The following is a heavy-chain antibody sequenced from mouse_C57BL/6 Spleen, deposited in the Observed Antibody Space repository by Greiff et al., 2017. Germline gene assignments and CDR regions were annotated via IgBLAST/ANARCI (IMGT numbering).Heavy chain of an antibody. Sequence: EVQLVESGGGLMQPKGSLKLSCAASGFTFTTYAMHWVRQAPGKGLEWVARIRSKSSNYATYYADSVKDRFTISRDDSQSMLYLQMNNLKTEDTAMYYCVRERDYDDGPWFAYWGQGTLVTVSA. J-gene: IGHJ3*01. D-gene: IGHD2-4*01. CDR2: IRSKSSNYAT. V-gene: IGHV10-3*01. CDR3: VRERDYDDGPWFAY. CDR1: GFTFTTYA.